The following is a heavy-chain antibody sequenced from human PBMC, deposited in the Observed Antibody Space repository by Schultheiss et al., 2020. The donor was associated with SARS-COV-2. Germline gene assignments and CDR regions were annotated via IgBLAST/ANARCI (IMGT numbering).Heavy chain of an antibody. Sequence: GGSLRLSCAASGFTFSSYGMHWVRQAPGKGLEWVAVISYDGSNKYYADSVKGRFTISRDNSKNTLYLQMNSLRAEDTAVYYCANHRNSGSYDYWGQGTLVTVSS. CDR3: ANHRNSGSYDY. J-gene: IGHJ4*02. V-gene: IGHV3-30*18. CDR1: GFTFSSYG. D-gene: IGHD1-26*01. CDR2: ISYDGSNK.